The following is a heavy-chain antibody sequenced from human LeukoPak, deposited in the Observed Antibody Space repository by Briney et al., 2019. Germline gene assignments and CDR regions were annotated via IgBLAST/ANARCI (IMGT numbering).Heavy chain of an antibody. J-gene: IGHJ3*02. V-gene: IGHV3-21*01. Sequence: RSGGSLRLSCAASGFTFSSYSMNWVRQAPGKGLEWVSSISSSSSYIYYADAVKGRFTISRDNAKNSLYLQMNSLGVEDTAVYYCLTVVETTIAAFDIWGQGTMVTVSS. D-gene: IGHD1-26*01. CDR2: ISSSSSYI. CDR3: LTVVETTIAAFDI. CDR1: GFTFSSYS.